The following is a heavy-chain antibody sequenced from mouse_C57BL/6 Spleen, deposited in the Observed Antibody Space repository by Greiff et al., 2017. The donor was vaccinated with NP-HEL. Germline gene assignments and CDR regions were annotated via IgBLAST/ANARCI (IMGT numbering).Heavy chain of an antibody. CDR1: GYTFTSYW. V-gene: IGHV1-53*01. CDR2: INPSNGGT. CDR3: AREGYGSYGVFDY. J-gene: IGHJ2*01. Sequence: VQLQQPGTELVKPGASVKLSCKASGYTFTSYWMHWVKQRPGQGLEWIGNINPSNGGTNYNEKFKSKATLTVDKSSSTAYMQLSSLTSEDSAVYNCAREGYGSYGVFDYWGQGTILTVSS. D-gene: IGHD1-1*02.